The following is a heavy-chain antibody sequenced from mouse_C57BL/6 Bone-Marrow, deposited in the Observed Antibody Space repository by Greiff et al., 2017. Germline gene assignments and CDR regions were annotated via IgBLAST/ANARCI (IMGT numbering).Heavy chain of an antibody. CDR1: GYTFTDYN. Sequence: EVQLQQSGPELVKPGASVKMSCKASGYTFTDYNMHWVKQSHGKSLEWIGYINPNNGGTSYNQKFKGKATLTVNKSSSTAYMELRSLTSEDSAVYYCASRFYLITTVVAPLMDYWGQGTSVTVSS. J-gene: IGHJ4*01. V-gene: IGHV1-22*01. CDR2: INPNNGGT. CDR3: ASRFYLITTVVAPLMDY. D-gene: IGHD1-1*01.